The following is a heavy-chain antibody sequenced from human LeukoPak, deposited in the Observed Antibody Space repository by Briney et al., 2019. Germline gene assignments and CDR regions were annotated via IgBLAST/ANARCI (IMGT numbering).Heavy chain of an antibody. D-gene: IGHD6-19*01. V-gene: IGHV1-69*04. CDR2: IIPILGIA. CDR3: ARDLTQGSSGWFYY. J-gene: IGHJ4*02. CDR1: GGTFSSYA. Sequence: SVKVSCKASGGTFSSYAISWVRQAPGQGLEWMGRIIPILGIANYAQKFQGRVTITADKSTSTAYMELSSLRSEDTAVYYCARDLTQGSSGWFYYWGQGTLVTVSS.